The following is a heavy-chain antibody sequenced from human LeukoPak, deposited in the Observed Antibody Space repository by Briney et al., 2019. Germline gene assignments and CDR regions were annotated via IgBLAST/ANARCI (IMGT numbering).Heavy chain of an antibody. CDR3: ARDFYSGYDNGYFDY. D-gene: IGHD5-12*01. J-gene: IGHJ4*02. CDR2: VFYSGST. CDR1: SGSISSYY. V-gene: IGHV4-59*01. Sequence: SETLSLTCTVASGSISSYYWNWIRQPPGKGLEWIGYVFYSGSTNYNPSLKSRVTISEDTSKNQLSLKLSSVTAADTAVYYCARDFYSGYDNGYFDYWGQGILVTVSS.